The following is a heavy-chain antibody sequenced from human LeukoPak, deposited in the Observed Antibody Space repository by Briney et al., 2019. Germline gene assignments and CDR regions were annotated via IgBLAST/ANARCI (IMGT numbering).Heavy chain of an antibody. V-gene: IGHV6-1*01. J-gene: IGHJ6*03. CDR1: GDSVSSNSAA. D-gene: IGHD5-12*01. Sequence: SQTLSLTCAISGDSVSSNSAARNWIRQSPSRGLEWLGRTYYRSKWYNDYAVSVKSRITINPDTSKNQFSLQLNSVTPEDTAVYYCARAPVATKKNYYYYYYMDVWGKGTTVTVSS. CDR2: TYYRSKWYN. CDR3: ARAPVATKKNYYYYYYMDV.